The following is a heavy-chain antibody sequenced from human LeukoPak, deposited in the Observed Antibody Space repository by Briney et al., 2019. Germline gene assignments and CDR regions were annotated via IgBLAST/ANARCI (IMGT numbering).Heavy chain of an antibody. CDR2: IYHSGST. CDR1: GGSISSSNW. CDR3: ARLKYSSSWPRTLGGYFDY. D-gene: IGHD6-13*01. J-gene: IGHJ4*02. V-gene: IGHV4-4*02. Sequence: PSGTLSLTCAVSGGSISSSNWWSWVRQPPGKGLEWIGEIYHSGSTNYNPSLKSRVTISVDKSKNQFSLKLSSVTAADTAVYYCARLKYSSSWPRTLGGYFDYWGQGTLVTVPS.